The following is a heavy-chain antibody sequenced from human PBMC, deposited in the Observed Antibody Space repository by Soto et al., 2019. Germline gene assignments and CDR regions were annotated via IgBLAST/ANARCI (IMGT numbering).Heavy chain of an antibody. CDR2: IYHSGST. CDR3: AREGVGARYFYGLDV. V-gene: IGHV4-30-4*01. J-gene: IGHJ6*02. CDR1: GGSISNGDYY. D-gene: IGHD1-26*01. Sequence: ASETLSLTCTVSGGSISNGDYYWSWIRQPPGKGLEWIGYIYHSGSTYYNPSLESRVTISVDTSKNEFSLKLSSVTAADTAVYYCAREGVGARYFYGLDVWGQGTTVTVSS.